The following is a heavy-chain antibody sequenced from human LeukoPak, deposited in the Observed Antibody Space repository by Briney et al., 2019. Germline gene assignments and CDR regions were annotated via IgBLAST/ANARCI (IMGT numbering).Heavy chain of an antibody. V-gene: IGHV4-34*01. CDR3: ARDLLTIAVSTFDY. CDR1: GGSFTSDY. J-gene: IGHJ4*02. Sequence: PSETLSLTCIVSGGSFTSDYWTWIRQPPGKGLEWIGEINHSGSTNYNPSLKSRVTISVDTSKNQFSLKLSSVTAADTAVYYCARDLLTIAVSTFDYWGQGTLVTVSS. D-gene: IGHD2-15*01. CDR2: INHSGST.